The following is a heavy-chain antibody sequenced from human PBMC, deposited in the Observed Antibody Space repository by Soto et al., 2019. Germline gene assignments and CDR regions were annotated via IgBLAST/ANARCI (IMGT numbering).Heavy chain of an antibody. Sequence: SVKVSCKASGGTFSSYAISWVRQAPGQGLEWMGGIIPIFGTANYAQKFQGRVTITADESTSTAYMELSSLRSEDTAVYYCATSVRGYREQNDYYYYYDMDVWGQGTTVTVSS. CDR2: IIPIFGTA. CDR3: ATSVRGYREQNDYYYYYDMDV. J-gene: IGHJ6*02. V-gene: IGHV1-69*13. CDR1: GGTFSSYA. D-gene: IGHD5-18*01.